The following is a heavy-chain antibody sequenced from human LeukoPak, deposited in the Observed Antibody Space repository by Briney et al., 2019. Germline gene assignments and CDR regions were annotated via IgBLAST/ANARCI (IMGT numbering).Heavy chain of an antibody. V-gene: IGHV1-69*05. CDR2: VIPMFVST. CDR1: GDTFRRYA. CDR3: ARGDPAPFDS. D-gene: IGHD2-2*01. J-gene: IGHJ4*02. Sequence: SVKVSCKASGDTFRRYAINWVRQAPGQGLEWMGGVIPMFVSTNYAQKFQGRVTMTTDESTSTAYMELRSLVSDDTAVYYCARGDPAPFDSWGQGTLVTVSS.